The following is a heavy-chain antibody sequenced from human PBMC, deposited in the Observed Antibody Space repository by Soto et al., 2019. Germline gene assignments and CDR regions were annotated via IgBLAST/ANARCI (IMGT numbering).Heavy chain of an antibody. D-gene: IGHD3-10*01. J-gene: IGHJ5*02. CDR1: GYTFTSYA. Sequence: ASVKVSCKASGYTFTSYAMHWVRQAPGQRLEWMGWINAGNGNTKYSRKFQGRVTMTEDTSTDTAYMELSSLRSEDTALYYCATKVLWFGELFRWFDPWGQGTLVTVSS. V-gene: IGHV1-3*01. CDR2: INAGNGNT. CDR3: ATKVLWFGELFRWFDP.